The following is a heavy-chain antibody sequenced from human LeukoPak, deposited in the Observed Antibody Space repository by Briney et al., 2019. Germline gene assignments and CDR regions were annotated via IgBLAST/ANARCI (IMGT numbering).Heavy chain of an antibody. CDR2: ISSSSSYI. J-gene: IGHJ4*02. V-gene: IGHV3-21*01. Sequence: GSLRLSCAASGFTFSSYSMNWVRQAPGKGLEWVSSISSSSSYIYYADSVKGRFTISRDNAKNSLYLQMNSLRAEDTAVYYCARDRRAVAGTFDYWGQGTLVTVSS. D-gene: IGHD6-19*01. CDR1: GFTFSSYS. CDR3: ARDRRAVAGTFDY.